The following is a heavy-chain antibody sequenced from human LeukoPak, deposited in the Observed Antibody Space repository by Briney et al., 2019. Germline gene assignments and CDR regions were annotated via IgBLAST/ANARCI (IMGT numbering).Heavy chain of an antibody. CDR1: RDIFSSYT. Sequence: ASVKVSCKAPRDIFSSYTLTWVRQAPGKGLEWMVGIFPAFGTPHYAQKFRGRLTMTLDESTSTAYMELSSLRSEDTAVYCCASIALAGADFDSWGQGTLVGVSS. CDR3: ASIALAGADFDS. CDR2: IFPAFGTP. V-gene: IGHV1-69*13. J-gene: IGHJ4*02. D-gene: IGHD6-19*01.